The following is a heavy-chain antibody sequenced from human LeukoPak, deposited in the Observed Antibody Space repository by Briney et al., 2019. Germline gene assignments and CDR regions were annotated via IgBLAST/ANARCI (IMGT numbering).Heavy chain of an antibody. CDR3: ARDHDYYDSSGGDY. D-gene: IGHD3-22*01. Sequence: PGGSLRLSCAASGFTFSSYSMNWVRQAPGKGLEWVSSISSSSSYIYYADSVKGRFTISRDNAKNSLYLQMNSLRAEDTAVYYCARDHDYYDSSGGDYWGQGTLVTVSS. CDR2: ISSSSSYI. CDR1: GFTFSSYS. J-gene: IGHJ4*02. V-gene: IGHV3-21*01.